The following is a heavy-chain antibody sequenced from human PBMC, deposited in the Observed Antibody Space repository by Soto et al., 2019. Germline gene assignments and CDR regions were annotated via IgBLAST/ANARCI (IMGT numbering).Heavy chain of an antibody. CDR3: ARSKPSRPDY. J-gene: IGHJ4*02. CDR1: GGSFSGYY. CDR2: VSHSGST. Sequence: QVQLQQWGAGLLKPSETLSLTCGVYGGSFSGYYWSWIRQPPGKGLELIGEVSHSGSTNYNPSLKSRVTISVDTSTNHFSLKVSSVTAADTGVYYCARSKPSRPDYWGQGTLVTVSS. D-gene: IGHD6-6*01. V-gene: IGHV4-34*02.